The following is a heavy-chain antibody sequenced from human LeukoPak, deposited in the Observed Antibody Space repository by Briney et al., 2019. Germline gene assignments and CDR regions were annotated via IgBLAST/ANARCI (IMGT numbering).Heavy chain of an antibody. V-gene: IGHV3-11*05. Sequence: GGSLRLSCAASGFTFSDYYMSWVRQAPGKGLEWVSYISSSRSYTNYADSVKGRFTISRDNAKNSLYLQMNSLRAEDTAVYYCAREPIQLWLRGAFDIWGQGTMVTVSS. D-gene: IGHD5-18*01. CDR1: GFTFSDYY. J-gene: IGHJ3*02. CDR3: AREPIQLWLRGAFDI. CDR2: ISSSRSYT.